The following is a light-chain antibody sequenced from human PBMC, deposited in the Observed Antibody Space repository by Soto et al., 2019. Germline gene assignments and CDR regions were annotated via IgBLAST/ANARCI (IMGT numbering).Light chain of an antibody. Sequence: EIVLTQSPGTVSLSPGERATLSCRASQSVSSSYLAWYQQKPGQAPRLLIYGASSRATGIPDRFSGSGSGTDFSLTISRLEHKDFAVYYCKNYGSSLGVTFSGGTKVEIK. J-gene: IGKJ4*01. CDR2: GAS. CDR3: KNYGSSLGVT. CDR1: QSVSSSY. V-gene: IGKV3-20*01.